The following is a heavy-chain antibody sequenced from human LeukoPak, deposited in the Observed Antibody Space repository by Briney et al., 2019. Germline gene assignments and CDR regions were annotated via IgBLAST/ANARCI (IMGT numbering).Heavy chain of an antibody. Sequence: PGGSVTHPCAASGFTFSNYWMRWVRRAPGKGLEWVANIKQDGSETYYVDSVRSRYTISRDNAKNSLYLQMNSLRAEDTAIYYCARDFWGAYRVYYFDYWGQGTLVTVSS. CDR2: IKQDGSET. V-gene: IGHV3-7*01. D-gene: IGHD3-3*01. CDR1: GFTFSNYW. CDR3: ARDFWGAYRVYYFDY. J-gene: IGHJ4*02.